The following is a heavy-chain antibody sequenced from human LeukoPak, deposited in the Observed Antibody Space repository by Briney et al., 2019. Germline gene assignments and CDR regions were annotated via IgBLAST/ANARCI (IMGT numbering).Heavy chain of an antibody. CDR2: ISSSGSAI. D-gene: IGHD1-14*01. CDR3: ARERNSYFDY. Sequence: GGSLRLSCAASGFTFSDYYMSWIRQAPGKGLEWVSYISSSGSAIYYADSVQGRFTISRDNAKNSLYLQVNSLRAEDTAAYYCARERNSYFDYWGQGTLVTVSS. J-gene: IGHJ4*02. V-gene: IGHV3-11*01. CDR1: GFTFSDYY.